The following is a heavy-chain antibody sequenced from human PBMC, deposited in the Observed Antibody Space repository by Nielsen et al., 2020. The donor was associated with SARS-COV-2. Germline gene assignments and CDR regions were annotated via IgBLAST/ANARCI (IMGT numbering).Heavy chain of an antibody. CDR2: IKQDGSEK. V-gene: IGHV3-7*01. CDR1: GFTFSSYW. Sequence: GGSLRLSCAASGFTFSSYWMSWVRQAPGKGLEWVANIKQDGSEKYYVDSVKGRFTISRDNAKNTLYLQMNSLRAEDTAVYYCARDPEYYDILTGYGDYWGQGTLVTVSS. J-gene: IGHJ4*02. CDR3: ARDPEYYDILTGYGDY. D-gene: IGHD3-9*01.